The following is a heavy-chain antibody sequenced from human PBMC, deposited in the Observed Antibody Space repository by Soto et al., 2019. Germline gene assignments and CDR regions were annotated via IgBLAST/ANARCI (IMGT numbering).Heavy chain of an antibody. CDR1: GFTFSNFT. V-gene: IGHV3-23*01. CDR3: AKAMSTPSRPRNYFDY. CDR2: ISGGGGTT. J-gene: IGHJ4*02. Sequence: GSLRLSCAASGFTFSNFTMSWVRQAPGKGLEWVSVISGGGGTTYYADSVKGRFTISRDNSKNTLYLQKDSLRAEDTALHYCAKAMSTPSRPRNYFDYWGQGTLVTVSS. D-gene: IGHD6-6*01.